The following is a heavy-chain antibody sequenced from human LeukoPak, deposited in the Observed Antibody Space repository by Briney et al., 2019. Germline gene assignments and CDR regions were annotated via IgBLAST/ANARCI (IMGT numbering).Heavy chain of an antibody. CDR1: GFTFSDYF. CDR3: ATSRVFDY. Sequence: GGSLRLSCVTSGFTFSDYFMNWIRQTPGKGLEWLSFINSDGNNIYYTDSVKGRFTISRDNAKQTLYLEMNNLRLDDTAIYYCATSRVFDYWGQGTLVTVSS. CDR2: INSDGNNI. J-gene: IGHJ4*02. V-gene: IGHV3-11*04.